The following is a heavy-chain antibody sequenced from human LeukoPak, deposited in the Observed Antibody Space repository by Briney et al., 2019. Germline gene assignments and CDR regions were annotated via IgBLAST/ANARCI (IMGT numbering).Heavy chain of an antibody. V-gene: IGHV4-59*12. CDR3: ARDPHYDIMTGYYYSDY. D-gene: IGHD3-9*01. J-gene: IGHJ4*02. Sequence: PSETLSLTCTVSGGSISSYYWSWIRQPPGKGLEWIGNIYYSGSTNYNPSLRSRVTISVDTSKNQFSLKLSSVTAADTAVYYCARDPHYDIMTGYYYSDYWGQGALVTVSS. CDR1: GGSISSYY. CDR2: IYYSGST.